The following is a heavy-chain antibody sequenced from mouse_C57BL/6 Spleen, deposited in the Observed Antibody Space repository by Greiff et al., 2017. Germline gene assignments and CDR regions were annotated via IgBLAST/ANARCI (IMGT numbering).Heavy chain of an antibody. Sequence: VQLQQPGAELVKPGASVKLSCKASGYTFTSYWMHWVKQRPGQGLEWIGMIHPNSGSTNYNEKFKSKATLTVDKSSSTAYMQLSSLTSEDSAGYYCARGGDGVWEDYDEGYWRQGTTLTVAS. V-gene: IGHV1-64*01. J-gene: IGHJ2*01. CDR3: ARGGDGVWEDYDEGY. CDR1: GYTFTSYW. D-gene: IGHD2-4*01. CDR2: IHPNSGST.